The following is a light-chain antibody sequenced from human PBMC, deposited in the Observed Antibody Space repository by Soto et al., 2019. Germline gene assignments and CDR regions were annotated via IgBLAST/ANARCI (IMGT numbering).Light chain of an antibody. CDR2: EVS. J-gene: IGLJ2*01. CDR3: SSYAGSKNLV. CDR1: SSDVGGYNY. Sequence: QSALTQPPSASGSPGQSVTISCTGTSSDVGGYNYVSWYQQHPGKAPKLMIYEVSKRPSGVPDRFSGSKSGSTASLTVSGLQAEDEADYYCSSYAGSKNLVFGGGTELTV. V-gene: IGLV2-8*01.